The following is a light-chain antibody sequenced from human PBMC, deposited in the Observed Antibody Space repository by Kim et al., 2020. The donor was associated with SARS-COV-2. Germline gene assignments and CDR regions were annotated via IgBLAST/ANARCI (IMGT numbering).Light chain of an antibody. Sequence: GKTVITSCTRSSGSIGSNYVQWYQQRPGSSPTTVIYEDNQRPSGVPDRFSGSIDSSSNSASLTISGLKTEDEADYYCQSSDSSNWVFGGGTQLTVL. J-gene: IGLJ3*02. CDR3: QSSDSSNWV. V-gene: IGLV6-57*01. CDR2: EDN. CDR1: SGSIGSNY.